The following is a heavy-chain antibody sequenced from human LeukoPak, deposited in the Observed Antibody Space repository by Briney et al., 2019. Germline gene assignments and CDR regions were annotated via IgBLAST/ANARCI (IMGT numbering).Heavy chain of an antibody. D-gene: IGHD5-24*01. J-gene: IGHJ5*02. V-gene: IGHV3-30*02. CDR1: GFTFSSYG. Sequence: GGSLRLSCAASGFTFSSYGMHWVRQAPGKGLEWVAFIRYDGSNKYYADSVKGRFTISRDNSKNTLYLQMNSLRAEDTAVYYCARDNSVRDEAWWFNPWGQGTLVTVSS. CDR2: IRYDGSNK. CDR3: ARDNSVRDEAWWFNP.